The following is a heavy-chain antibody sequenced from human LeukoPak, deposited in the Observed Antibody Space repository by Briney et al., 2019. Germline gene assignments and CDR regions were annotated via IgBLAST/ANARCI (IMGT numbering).Heavy chain of an antibody. CDR3: ARAGGIFRGIYSSAKNYYMDV. CDR1: GGSISSGSYY. J-gene: IGHJ6*03. V-gene: IGHV4-61*02. Sequence: PSQTLSLTCTVSGGSISSGSYYWSWIRQPPGKGLEWIGRIYTSGSTNYNPSLKSRVTISVDTSKNQFSLKLSSVTAADTAVYYCARAGGIFRGIYSSAKNYYMDVWGKGTTVTVSS. CDR2: IYTSGST. D-gene: IGHD3-10*01.